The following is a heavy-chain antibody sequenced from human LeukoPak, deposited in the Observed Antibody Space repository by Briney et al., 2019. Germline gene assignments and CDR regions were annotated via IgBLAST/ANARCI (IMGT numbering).Heavy chain of an antibody. D-gene: IGHD2/OR15-2a*01. CDR3: ARAGLLSPYYYGMDV. J-gene: IGHJ6*02. CDR1: GGTFISYA. CDR2: IIPILGIA. V-gene: IGHV1-69*04. Sequence: GASVKVSCKASGGTFISYAISWVRQAPGQGLEWMGRIIPILGIANYAQKFQGRVTITADKSTSTAYMELSSLRSEDTAVYYCARAGLLSPYYYGMDVWGQGTTVTVSS.